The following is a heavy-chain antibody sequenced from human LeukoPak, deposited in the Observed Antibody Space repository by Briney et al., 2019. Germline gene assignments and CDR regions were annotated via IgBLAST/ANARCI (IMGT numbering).Heavy chain of an antibody. CDR1: GFNVSSNY. J-gene: IGHJ4*02. CDR3: AIYCGGDCQVLH. D-gene: IGHD2-21*02. V-gene: IGHV3-66*01. CDR2: IYSGGST. Sequence: GGSLRLSCAASGFNVSSNYMSWVRQAPGKGLEWVSVIYSGGSTYYADSVRGRFTISRDNSKNTLYLQMNSLRAEDTAVYYCAIYCGGDCQVLHWGQGTLVTVSS.